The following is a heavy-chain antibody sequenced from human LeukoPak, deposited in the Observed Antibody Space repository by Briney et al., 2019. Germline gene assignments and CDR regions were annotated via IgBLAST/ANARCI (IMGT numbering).Heavy chain of an antibody. Sequence: GASVKVSCKASGYSFTSYGISWVRQAPGQGLEWMGWIGAYNGNTNYTQKLQGRVTMTTDTSTSTAYMELRSLRSDGTAVYYCARTDIVVVVASTPGIFHYWGQGTLVTVSS. CDR1: GYSFTSYG. J-gene: IGHJ4*02. V-gene: IGHV1-18*01. CDR2: IGAYNGNT. CDR3: ARTDIVVVVASTPGIFHY. D-gene: IGHD2-15*01.